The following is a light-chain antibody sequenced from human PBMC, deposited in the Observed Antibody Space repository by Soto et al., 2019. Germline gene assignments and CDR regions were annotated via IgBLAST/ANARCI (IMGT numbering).Light chain of an antibody. J-gene: IGKJ3*01. CDR1: QTISNY. CDR3: QQRYSTPQFT. V-gene: IGKV1-39*01. CDR2: AAS. Sequence: DIQMTQFPSSLSASVGDRVTITCRASQTISNYLNWYQQKPGKAPKLLIYAASSLQSGVPSRFSGSGSGTDFTLTISSLQPEDFATYYCQQRYSTPQFTFGPGTKVDIK.